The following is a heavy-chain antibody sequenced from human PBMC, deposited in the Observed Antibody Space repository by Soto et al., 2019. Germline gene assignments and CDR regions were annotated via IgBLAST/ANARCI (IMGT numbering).Heavy chain of an antibody. CDR1: GYTFNNFY. CDR3: ARLLARYCGGACFSGFDY. V-gene: IGHV1-46*02. J-gene: IGHJ4*02. Sequence: QVQLVQSGAEVQEPGASVKVSCKASGYTFNNFYIHWVRQAPGQGLEWMGVLNPSGGSAKYAQKLQGRVTLSRDTSTSTVYLVLSSLKSEDTAVYYCARLLARYCGGACFSGFDYWGQGTQVTVSS. CDR2: LNPSGGSA. D-gene: IGHD2-21*02.